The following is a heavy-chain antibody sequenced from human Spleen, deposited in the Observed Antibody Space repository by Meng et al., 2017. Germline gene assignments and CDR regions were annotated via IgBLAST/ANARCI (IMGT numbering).Heavy chain of an antibody. Sequence: GGSLRLSCAASGFTFSSYEMNWVRQAPGKGLEWVSYISSSGSTIYYADSVKGRFTISRDNAKNSLYLQMNSLRAEDTAVYYCARDPVSGSRVLDAFDIWGQGTMVTVSS. J-gene: IGHJ3*02. D-gene: IGHD1-26*01. CDR3: ARDPVSGSRVLDAFDI. CDR2: ISSSGSTI. CDR1: GFTFSSYE. V-gene: IGHV3-48*03.